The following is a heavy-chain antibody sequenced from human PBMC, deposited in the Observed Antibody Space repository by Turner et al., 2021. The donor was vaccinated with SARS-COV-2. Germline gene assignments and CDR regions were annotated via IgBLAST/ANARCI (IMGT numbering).Heavy chain of an antibody. D-gene: IGHD5-12*01. V-gene: IGHV3-23*01. J-gene: IGHJ3*02. CDR3: AKDLKWRRFALDI. CDR2: IVGSGVGP. CDR1: RFNFSNYA. Sequence: EVRLLESGGGLVQPGGSLRLSCAASRFNFSNYAMSWVRQAPGKGLEWLSTIVGSGVGPYYADSVKDRFTISRDNSKNTLYLHMYGLRAEDTAIYYCAKDLKWRRFALDIWGHGTMVTVSS.